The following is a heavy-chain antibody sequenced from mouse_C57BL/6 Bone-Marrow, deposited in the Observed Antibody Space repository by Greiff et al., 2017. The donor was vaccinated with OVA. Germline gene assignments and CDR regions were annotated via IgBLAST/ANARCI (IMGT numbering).Heavy chain of an antibody. CDR2: ISAGGSYT. Sequence: EVQVVESGGGLVKPGGSLKLSCAASGFTFSSYAMSWVRQTPEKGLEWVANISAGGSYTYYPDNVKGRFTISRENATNNLYLQMSQLKSEDTAMYYCSRGRGLYAMDYWGQGTSVTVSS. V-gene: IGHV5-4*01. J-gene: IGHJ4*01. CDR3: SRGRGLYAMDY. CDR1: GFTFSSYA.